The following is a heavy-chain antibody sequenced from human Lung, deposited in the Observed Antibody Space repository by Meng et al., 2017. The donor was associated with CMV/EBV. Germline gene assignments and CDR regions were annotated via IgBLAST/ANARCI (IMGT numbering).Heavy chain of an antibody. CDR3: ARSVERAGYYSNYGFDP. V-gene: IGHV1-69*16. Sequence: GTGSTWTGSGVRQAPGQRLEWMGWIVPMIGSAIYSQKFQGRVTITTDASTNTVYMEMTNLSCEGTAVYYCARSVERAGYYSNYGFDPWGHGTLVTVSS. J-gene: IGHJ5*02. CDR1: GTGSTWT. CDR2: IVPMIGSA. D-gene: IGHD4-11*01.